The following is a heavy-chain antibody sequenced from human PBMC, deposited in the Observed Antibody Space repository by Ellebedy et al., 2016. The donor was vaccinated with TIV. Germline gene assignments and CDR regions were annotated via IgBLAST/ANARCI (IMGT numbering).Heavy chain of an antibody. J-gene: IGHJ4*02. CDR3: AKDPSNVVVTAGYDY. CDR1: GFTFDDYA. CDR2: ISWNSGSI. D-gene: IGHD2-21*02. Sequence: SLKISXAASGFTFDDYAMHWVRQDPGKGLEWVSGISWNSGSIGYADSVKGRFTISRDNSKNTLYLQMNSLRAEDTAVYYCAKDPSNVVVTAGYDYWGQGTLVTVSS. V-gene: IGHV3-9*01.